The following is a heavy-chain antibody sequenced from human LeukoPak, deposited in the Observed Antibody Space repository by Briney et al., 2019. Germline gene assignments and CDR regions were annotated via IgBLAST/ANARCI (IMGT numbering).Heavy chain of an antibody. J-gene: IGHJ4*02. CDR2: IGGSGGST. CDR1: GFTLSSYA. Sequence: GGSLRLSCAASGFTLSSYAMSWVRQAPGKGLEWVSAIGGSGGSTYYADSVKGRFTISRDNSKNTLYLQMNSLRVADTAVYYCAKAREGTTAFDYWGQGTLVTVSS. CDR3: AKAREGTTAFDY. V-gene: IGHV3-23*01. D-gene: IGHD1-7*01.